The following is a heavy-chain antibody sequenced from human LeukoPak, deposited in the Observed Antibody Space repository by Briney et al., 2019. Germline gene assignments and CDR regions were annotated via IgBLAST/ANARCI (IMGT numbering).Heavy chain of an antibody. D-gene: IGHD2-21*01. V-gene: IGHV3-7*04. Sequence: GGSRRLSCATSGFNFSDSRMTWVRQAPAKGLQWMANINRNGTEKHFLDSIEGRFTISRDNRKKSLYRQMNSLRPQDTAVYFCVRGDWYFESWGQGTLVTVSS. CDR1: GFNFSDSR. CDR3: VRGDWYFES. J-gene: IGHJ4*02. CDR2: INRNGTEK.